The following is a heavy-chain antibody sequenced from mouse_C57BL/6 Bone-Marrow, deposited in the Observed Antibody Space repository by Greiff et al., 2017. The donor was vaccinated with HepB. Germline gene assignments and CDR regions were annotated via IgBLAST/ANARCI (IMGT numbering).Heavy chain of an antibody. J-gene: IGHJ4*01. CDR3: ARRTYSLAMDY. Sequence: EVKLVESGGGLVQPGGSLKLSCAASGFTFSDYGMAWVRQAPRKGPEWVAFISNLAYSIYYADTVTGRFTISRENAKNTLYLEMSSLRSEDTAMYYCARRTYSLAMDYWGQGTSVTVSS. V-gene: IGHV5-15*01. CDR1: GFTFSDYG. CDR2: ISNLAYSI. D-gene: IGHD1-1*01.